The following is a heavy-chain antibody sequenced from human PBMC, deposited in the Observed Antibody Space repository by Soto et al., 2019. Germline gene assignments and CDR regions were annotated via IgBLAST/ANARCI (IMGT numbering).Heavy chain of an antibody. Sequence: GGSLRLSSAASGFTFSTYAMSWVRQAPGKGLEWVSVIGEGGFSTQYAASVKGRFTISRDNSKNMLYLQMNSLRSDDTAVYYCARDSITRVSSDVPGMDVWGQGTTVTVSS. CDR2: IGEGGFST. J-gene: IGHJ6*02. V-gene: IGHV3-23*01. CDR1: GFTFSTYA. D-gene: IGHD3-16*01. CDR3: ARDSITRVSSDVPGMDV.